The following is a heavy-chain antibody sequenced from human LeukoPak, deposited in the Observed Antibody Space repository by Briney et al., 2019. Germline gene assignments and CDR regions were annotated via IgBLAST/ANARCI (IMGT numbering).Heavy chain of an antibody. D-gene: IGHD2-15*01. V-gene: IGHV3-23*01. CDR2: ISGSGGST. CDR1: GFTFSSYW. J-gene: IGHJ3*02. CDR3: AKDLRYCSGGSCSAFDI. Sequence: GGSLRLSCAASGFTFSSYWMHWVRQAPGKGLEWVSAISGSGGSTYYADSVKGRFTISRDNSKNTLYLQMNSLRAEDTAVYYCAKDLRYCSGGSCSAFDIWGQGTMVTVSS.